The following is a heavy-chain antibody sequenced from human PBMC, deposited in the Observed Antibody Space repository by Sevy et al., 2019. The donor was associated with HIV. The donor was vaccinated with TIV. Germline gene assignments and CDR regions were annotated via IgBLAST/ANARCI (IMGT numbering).Heavy chain of an antibody. Sequence: GGSLRLSCAASGFTFSDYYMSWIRQAPGKGLEWVSYISSSGRTIYYVDPVKGRFTISRGNAKNSLYLQMNSLRAEDTAVYYCARDVGIAAAGYTKKGGMDVWGQGTTVTVSS. CDR3: ARDVGIAAAGYTKKGGMDV. J-gene: IGHJ6*02. V-gene: IGHV3-11*01. D-gene: IGHD6-13*01. CDR1: GFTFSDYY. CDR2: ISSSGRTI.